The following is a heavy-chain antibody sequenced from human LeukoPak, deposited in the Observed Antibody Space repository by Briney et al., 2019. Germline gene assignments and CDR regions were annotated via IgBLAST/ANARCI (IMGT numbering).Heavy chain of an antibody. Sequence: GGSLRLSCSASGFTFSNHNMNWVRQAPGKGLEWISYISSSGSIIYYADSMKGRFTISRDNAKNTVFLQMSSLRAEDTALYYCARKSASGNYPLDYWGQGTLVTVSS. J-gene: IGHJ4*02. CDR1: GFTFSNHN. V-gene: IGHV3-48*01. CDR2: ISSSGSII. D-gene: IGHD3-10*01. CDR3: ARKSASGNYPLDY.